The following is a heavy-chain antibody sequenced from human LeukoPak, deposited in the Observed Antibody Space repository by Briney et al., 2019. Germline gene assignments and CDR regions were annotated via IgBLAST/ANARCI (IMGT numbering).Heavy chain of an antibody. V-gene: IGHV4-38-2*02. CDR1: GYSISSGYY. CDR2: IYHSGST. J-gene: IGHJ5*02. CDR3: AREYRSSWYLNWFDP. D-gene: IGHD6-13*01. Sequence: SETLSLTCTVSGYSISSGYYWGWIRQPPGKGLEWIANIYHSGSTYYNPSLKSRVTISVDTSKNQFSLKLSSVTAADTAVHYCAREYRSSWYLNWFDPWGQGTLVTVSS.